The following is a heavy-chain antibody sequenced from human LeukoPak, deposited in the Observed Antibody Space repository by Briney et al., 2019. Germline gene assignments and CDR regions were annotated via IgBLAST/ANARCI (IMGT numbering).Heavy chain of an antibody. CDR1: GGSFSSGTFY. V-gene: IGHV4-39*01. J-gene: IGHJ4*02. CDR3: ARPGGRVARRPFDY. CDR2: IHFSGGT. D-gene: IGHD1-26*01. Sequence: SETLSLTCTFSGGSFSSGTFYWAWIRQPPGKGLEWIGSIHFSGGTYYNPSLKSRVTISVDTSKNQFSLKVTSVTAADTAVYYCARPGGRVARRPFDYWGQGTLVRVSS.